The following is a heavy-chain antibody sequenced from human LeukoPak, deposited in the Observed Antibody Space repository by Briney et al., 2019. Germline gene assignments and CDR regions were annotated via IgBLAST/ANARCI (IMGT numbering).Heavy chain of an antibody. J-gene: IGHJ4*02. CDR2: INPNSGGT. V-gene: IGHV1-2*02. CDR1: GYTFTGYY. Sequence: ASVKVSCKASGYTFTGYYMHWVRQAPGHGLEWMGWINPNSGGTNYAQKFQGRVTMTRDTSISTAYMELSRLRSDDTAVYYCARVIAVAGIMFPRQLDYWGQGTLVTVSS. CDR3: ARVIAVAGIMFPRQLDY. D-gene: IGHD6-19*01.